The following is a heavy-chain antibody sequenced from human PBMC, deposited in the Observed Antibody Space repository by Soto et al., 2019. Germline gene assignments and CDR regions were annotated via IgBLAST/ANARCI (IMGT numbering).Heavy chain of an antibody. J-gene: IGHJ6*02. CDR1: GGTFSSYA. CDR3: ARDLTLTPGDYYYYGMDV. Sequence: QVQLVQSGAEVKKPGSSVKVSCKASGGTFSSYAISWVRQAPGQGLEWMGGIIPIFGTANYAQKFQGRVTITADESTSTAYMELSSLRSEDTAVYYCARDLTLTPGDYYYYGMDVWGQGTTVTVSS. CDR2: IIPIFGTA. D-gene: IGHD3-10*01. V-gene: IGHV1-69*12.